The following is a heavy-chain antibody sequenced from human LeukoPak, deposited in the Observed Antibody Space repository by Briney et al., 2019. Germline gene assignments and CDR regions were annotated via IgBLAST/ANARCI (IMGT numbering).Heavy chain of an antibody. D-gene: IGHD1-1*01. CDR2: ISYDGSNK. CDR3: ARGRYSLDY. CDR1: GFTFSSYA. J-gene: IGHJ4*02. Sequence: PGGSLRLSCAASGFTFSSYAMHWVRQAPGKGLEWVAVISYDGSNKYYADSVKGRFTISRDNSKNTLYLQMNSLRAEDTAVYYCARGRYSLDYWGQGTLVTVSS. V-gene: IGHV3-30*04.